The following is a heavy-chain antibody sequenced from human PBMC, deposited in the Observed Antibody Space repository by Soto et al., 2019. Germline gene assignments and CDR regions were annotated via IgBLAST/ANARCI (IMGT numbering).Heavy chain of an antibody. V-gene: IGHV1-69-2*01. CDR1: GFKFIDYY. J-gene: IGHJ6*02. CDR3: ATTTAVIVDQGPMDV. Sequence: EVQLVQSGAEVKKPGATVKISCRVSGFKFIDYYLYWVQQAPGKALEWMGRVDPEDGETVYSEKCQGRLTITADTSRDIAHMGLSGLRSEDTAVYFCATTTAVIVDQGPMDVWGQGTTVIVSS. D-gene: IGHD2-21*01. CDR2: VDPEDGET.